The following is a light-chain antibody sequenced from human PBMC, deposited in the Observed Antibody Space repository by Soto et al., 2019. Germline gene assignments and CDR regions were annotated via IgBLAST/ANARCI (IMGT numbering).Light chain of an antibody. J-gene: IGKJ2*01. Sequence: EIVLTQSSGTLSLSPGDRATLSCRASQSVSSSYLAWYQQKPGQAPRLLIYGASSRATGIPDRFSGSGSGTDCTITISRLEPEDCAVYYCHQYGSSPTMYTFGQGTKLEIK. CDR1: QSVSSSY. V-gene: IGKV3-20*01. CDR3: HQYGSSPTMYT. CDR2: GAS.